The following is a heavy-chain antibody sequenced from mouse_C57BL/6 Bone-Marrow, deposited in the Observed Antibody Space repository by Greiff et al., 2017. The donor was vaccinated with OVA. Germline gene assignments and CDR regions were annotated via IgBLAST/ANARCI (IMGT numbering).Heavy chain of an antibody. D-gene: IGHD1-1*01. CDR3: AKPTVVAHWYFDV. Sequence: EVKLMESGGGLVKPGGSLKLSCAASGFTFSSYSMSWVRQTPEKRLEWVATINAGGSYTYYPDNVKGRFTISRDNDKNNRYLQMSHLKSEETAMDYCAKPTVVAHWYFDVWGTGTTVTVSS. V-gene: IGHV5-4*03. CDR1: GFTFSSYS. CDR2: INAGGSYT. J-gene: IGHJ1*03.